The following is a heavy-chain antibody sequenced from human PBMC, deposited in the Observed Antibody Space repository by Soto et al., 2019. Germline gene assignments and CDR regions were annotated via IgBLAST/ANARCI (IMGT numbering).Heavy chain of an antibody. CDR3: ARGPPYTIFVPYNWFDP. V-gene: IGHV1-69*13. J-gene: IGHJ5*02. CDR1: GGTFSSYA. CDR2: IIPIFGTA. Sequence: WASVKVSCKASGGTFSSYAISWVRQAPGQGLEWMGGIIPIFGTANYAQKFQGRVTITADESTSTAYMELSSLRSEDTAVYYCARGPPYTIFVPYNWFDPWGQGTLVTVSS. D-gene: IGHD3-3*01.